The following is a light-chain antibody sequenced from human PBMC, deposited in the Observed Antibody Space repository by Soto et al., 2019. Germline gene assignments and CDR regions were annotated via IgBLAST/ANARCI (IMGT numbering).Light chain of an antibody. Sequence: EIVLTQSPGTLSLSPGERATLSCRASQSVSSSYLAWYQQKPGQAPRLIIYGASSRATGIPDRFSGSGSGTDFTLTISRLEPEDFAVYYCQQYGSSLLWTFGQGTKVEIK. CDR1: QSVSSSY. CDR2: GAS. V-gene: IGKV3-20*01. J-gene: IGKJ1*01. CDR3: QQYGSSLLWT.